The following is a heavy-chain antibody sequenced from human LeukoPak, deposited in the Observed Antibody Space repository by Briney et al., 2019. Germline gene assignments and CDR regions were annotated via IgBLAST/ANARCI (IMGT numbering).Heavy chain of an antibody. J-gene: IGHJ4*02. CDR3: ARRMRGYSYGLDY. CDR2: IYYSGST. V-gene: IGHV4-39*01. Sequence: PSETLSLTCTVSGGSISSSSYYWGWIRQPPGKGLEWIGSIYYSGSTYYNPSLKSRVTISVDTSKNQFSLKLSSVTAADTAVYYCARRMRGYSYGLDYWGQGTLVTVSS. CDR1: GGSISSSSYY. D-gene: IGHD5-18*01.